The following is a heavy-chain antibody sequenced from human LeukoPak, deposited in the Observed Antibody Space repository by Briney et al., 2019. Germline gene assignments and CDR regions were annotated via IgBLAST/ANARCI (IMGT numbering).Heavy chain of an antibody. CDR3: ASLKGYYGGYSSFDY. Sequence: KPSETLSLTCTVSGGSISSSSYHWGWIRQPPGKGLEWIGSIYYSGSTYYNPSLKSRVTISVDTSKNQFSLKLSSVTAADTAVYYCASLKGYYGGYSSFDYWGQGTLVTVSS. CDR1: GGSISSSSYH. J-gene: IGHJ4*02. D-gene: IGHD4-23*01. CDR2: IYYSGST. V-gene: IGHV4-39*01.